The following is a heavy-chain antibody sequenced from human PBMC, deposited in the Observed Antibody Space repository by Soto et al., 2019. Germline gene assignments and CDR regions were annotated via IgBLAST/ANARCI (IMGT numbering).Heavy chain of an antibody. V-gene: IGHV4-59*12. CDR3: ARVVGCSSTSCYNAFDI. CDR1: GGSISSYY. D-gene: IGHD2-2*02. Sequence: QVQLQESGPGLVKPSETLSLTCTVSGGSISSYYWSWIRQPPGTGLGWIGYIYYSGSTNYNPALKSRVTISVDTSKNQFSLKLSSVTAADTAVYYCARVVGCSSTSCYNAFDIWGQGTMVTVSS. CDR2: IYYSGST. J-gene: IGHJ3*02.